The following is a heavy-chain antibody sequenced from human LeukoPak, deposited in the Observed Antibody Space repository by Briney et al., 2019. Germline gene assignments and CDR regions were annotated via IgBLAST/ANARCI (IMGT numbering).Heavy chain of an antibody. CDR2: IRYDGSNK. CDR3: AKDRHYESNVLGY. D-gene: IGHD3-22*01. CDR1: GFTFSSYG. Sequence: PGGSLRLSCAASGFTFSSYGMHWVRQAPGKGLEWVAFIRYDGSNKYYADSVKGRCTISRDNSKNTVYLQMNILRAEDTAVYYCAKDRHYESNVLGYWGQGTLVTVSS. V-gene: IGHV3-30*02. J-gene: IGHJ4*02.